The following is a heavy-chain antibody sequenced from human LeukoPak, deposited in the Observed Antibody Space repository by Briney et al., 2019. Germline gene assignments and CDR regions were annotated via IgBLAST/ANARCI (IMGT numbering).Heavy chain of an antibody. CDR3: ARADYDYWSGYPNTLEF. J-gene: IGHJ4*02. D-gene: IGHD3-3*01. CDR2: VSAYKVDT. V-gene: IGHV1-18*01. CDR1: GYTFSSYG. Sequence: ASVKVSCKTSGYTFSSYGISWVRQAPGQGLEWMGWVSAYKVDTNYGKRVQGRITLTTDTSTSTVCMELRSLRSDDTAVYYCARADYDYWSGYPNTLEFWGQGTLVTVSS.